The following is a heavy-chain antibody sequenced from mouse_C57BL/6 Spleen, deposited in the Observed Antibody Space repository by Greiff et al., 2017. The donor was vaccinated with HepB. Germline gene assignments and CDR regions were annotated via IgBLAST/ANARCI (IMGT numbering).Heavy chain of an antibody. CDR3: ARANDGYFPFAY. CDR1: GYTFTDYN. D-gene: IGHD2-3*01. Sequence: EVQLQESGPELVKPGASVKIPCKASGYTFTDYNMDWVKQSHGKSLEWIGDINPNNGGTIYNQKFKGKATLTVDKSSSTAYMEIRSLTSEDTAVYYCARANDGYFPFAYWGKGTLVTVSA. V-gene: IGHV1-18*01. CDR2: INPNNGGT. J-gene: IGHJ3*01.